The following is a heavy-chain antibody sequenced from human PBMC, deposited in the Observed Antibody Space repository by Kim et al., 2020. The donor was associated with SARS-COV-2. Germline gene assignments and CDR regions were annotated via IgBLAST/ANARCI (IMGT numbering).Heavy chain of an antibody. J-gene: IGHJ4*02. Sequence: GGSLRLSCTTSGFTFIGHAMSWVRQAPGQGLEWVSSIDGSDGTTYYVDSVKGRFTISRDDAKNTLYLQMRALRADYTATYYCMKGGWGWIWDHWGQGTLVTVSS. V-gene: IGHV3-23*01. CDR1: GFTFIGHA. CDR3: MKGGWGWIWDH. CDR2: IDGSDGTT. D-gene: IGHD2-2*03.